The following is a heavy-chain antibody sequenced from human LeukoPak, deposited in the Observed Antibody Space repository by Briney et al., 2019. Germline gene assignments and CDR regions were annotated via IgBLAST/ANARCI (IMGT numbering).Heavy chain of an antibody. CDR1: GFTFSSYD. CDR3: ARGYSSGWYATYYYYGMDV. V-gene: IGHV3-13*01. D-gene: IGHD6-19*01. CDR2: IGTAGDT. J-gene: IGHJ6*02. Sequence: GGSLRLSCAASGFTFSSYDMHWVRQATGKGLEWVSAIGTAGDTYYPGSVKGRFTISRENAKNSLYLQMNSLRAGDTAVYYCARGYSSGWYATYYYYGMDVWGQGTTVTVSS.